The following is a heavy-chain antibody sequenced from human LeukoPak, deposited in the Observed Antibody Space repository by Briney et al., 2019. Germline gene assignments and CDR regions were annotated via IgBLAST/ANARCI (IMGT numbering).Heavy chain of an antibody. J-gene: IGHJ4*02. CDR2: ISSSGSTI. Sequence: GGSLRPSCAASGFTFSSYEMNWVRQAPGKGLEWVSYISSSGSTIYYADSVKGRFTISRDNAKNSLYLQMNSLRAEDTAVYYCASSRMTTDDGIDYWGQGTLVTVSS. D-gene: IGHD4-17*01. V-gene: IGHV3-48*03. CDR1: GFTFSSYE. CDR3: ASSRMTTDDGIDY.